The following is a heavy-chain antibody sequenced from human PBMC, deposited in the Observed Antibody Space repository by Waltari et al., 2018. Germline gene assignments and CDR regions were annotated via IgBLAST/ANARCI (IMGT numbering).Heavy chain of an antibody. CDR2: INHSGST. V-gene: IGHV4-34*01. CDR3: ARPRIAAAGPGYYFDY. Sequence: QVQLQQWGAGLLKPSETLSLTCAVYAGSFRGYYWICIRQPPGKGLEWIGEINHSGSTNYNPSLKSRVTISVDTSKNQFSLKLSSVTAADTAVYYCARPRIAAAGPGYYFDYWGQGTLVTVSS. J-gene: IGHJ4*02. D-gene: IGHD6-13*01. CDR1: AGSFRGYY.